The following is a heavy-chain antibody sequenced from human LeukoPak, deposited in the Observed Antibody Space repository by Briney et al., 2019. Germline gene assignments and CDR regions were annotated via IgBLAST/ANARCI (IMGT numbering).Heavy chain of an antibody. D-gene: IGHD2-2*01. Sequence: GASVKVSCKASGYTFAGYYMHWVRQAPGQGLEWMGWINPNSGGTNYAQKFQGRVTMTRDTSISTADMELSRLRSDDTAVYYCARVGSTSEVYWGQGTLVTVSS. CDR1: GYTFAGYY. CDR2: INPNSGGT. J-gene: IGHJ4*02. CDR3: ARVGSTSEVY. V-gene: IGHV1-2*02.